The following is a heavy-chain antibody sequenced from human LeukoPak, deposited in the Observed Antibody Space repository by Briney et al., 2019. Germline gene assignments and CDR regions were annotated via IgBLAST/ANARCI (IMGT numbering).Heavy chain of an antibody. CDR3: VREPGGVADWFEP. CDR1: GFTFSDYY. D-gene: IGHD3-16*01. J-gene: IGHJ5*02. V-gene: IGHV3-11*04. CDR2: IGSSGSTI. Sequence: GGSLRLSCAASGFTFSDYYMSWLRQAPGKGLEGVSYIGSSGSTIYYADSVKARFTISRNNAKNSLYMNIHRLRPHDTAFYYFVREPGGVADWFEPCGEGTLVTVSS.